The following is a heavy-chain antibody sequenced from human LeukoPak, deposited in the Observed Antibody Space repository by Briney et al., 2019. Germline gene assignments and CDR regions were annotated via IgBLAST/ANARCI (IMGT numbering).Heavy chain of an antibody. CDR3: SRFYSSGWASGAFNI. D-gene: IGHD3-22*01. V-gene: IGHV3-49*04. J-gene: IGHJ3*02. CDR1: GFTFSDYA. CDR2: IRNKANGGTT. Sequence: GGSLRLSCTTSGFTFSDYAASWVRQAPGKGLEWIGFIRNKANGGTTEYATSVKGRFTISRDDSKTIAHLQMSSLKTEDTAVYYCSRFYSSGWASGAFNIWGQGTMVTVSS.